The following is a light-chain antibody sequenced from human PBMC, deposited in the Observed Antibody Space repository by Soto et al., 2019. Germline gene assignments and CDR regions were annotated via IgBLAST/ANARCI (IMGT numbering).Light chain of an antibody. Sequence: EVVLTQSPVTLSLSPGERATLSCRASQSVSSYLAWYQQKPGQAPRLLIYDASNRATGVPARFSGSGSGTDFTLTISSLEHEDFAVYYCQQRSNWPPITFGQGTRLDIK. CDR1: QSVSSY. CDR3: QQRSNWPPIT. V-gene: IGKV3-11*01. CDR2: DAS. J-gene: IGKJ5*01.